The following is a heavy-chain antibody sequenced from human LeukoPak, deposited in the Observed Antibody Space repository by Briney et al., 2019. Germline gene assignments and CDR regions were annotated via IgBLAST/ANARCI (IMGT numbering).Heavy chain of an antibody. J-gene: IGHJ4*02. V-gene: IGHV7-4-1*02. CDR2: INTNTGNP. CDR3: VRDRGYYEGVPHDY. D-gene: IGHD2/OR15-2a*01. CDR1: GYTFTSYA. Sequence: GASVKVSCKAPGYTFTSYAMYWVRQAPGQGLEWMGWINTNTGNPPYAQGFTGVFFLSLDTSASTAYMQISSLKAEGTAVYYCVRDRGYYEGVPHDYWGQGTLVTVSS.